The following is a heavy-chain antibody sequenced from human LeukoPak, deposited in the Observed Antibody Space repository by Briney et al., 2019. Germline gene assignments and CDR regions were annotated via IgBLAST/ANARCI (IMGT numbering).Heavy chain of an antibody. CDR1: GFTFGRNW. CDR2: IKSDGKT. V-gene: IGHV3-74*01. J-gene: IGHJ6*03. CDR3: ARIGYCSSTSCYGYYYYYYYMDV. D-gene: IGHD2-2*01. Sequence: GGSLRLSCDASGFTFGRNWMRWVRQAPGKGLVWVSRIKSDGKTNYADSVKGRFTISRDNAKNSLYLQMNSLRAEDTAVYYCARIGYCSSTSCYGYYYYYYYMDVWGKGTTVTVSS.